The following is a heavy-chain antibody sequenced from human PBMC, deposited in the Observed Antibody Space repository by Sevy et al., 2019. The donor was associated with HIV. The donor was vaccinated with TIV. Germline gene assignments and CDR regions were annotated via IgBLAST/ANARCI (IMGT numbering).Heavy chain of an antibody. D-gene: IGHD3-3*01. CDR3: ARDQPTPYYDFWSGYGSYYYYGMDV. V-gene: IGHV3-21*01. Sequence: GGSLRLSCAASGFTFSSYSMNWVRQAPGKGLEWVSSISSSSSYIYYADSVKGRFTISRDNAKNSLYLQMNSLRAEDTAVYYCARDQPTPYYDFWSGYGSYYYYGMDVWGQWTTVTVSS. J-gene: IGHJ6*02. CDR2: ISSSSSYI. CDR1: GFTFSSYS.